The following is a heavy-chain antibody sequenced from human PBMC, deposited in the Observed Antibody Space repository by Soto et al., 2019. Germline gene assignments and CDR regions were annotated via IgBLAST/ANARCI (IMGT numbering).Heavy chain of an antibody. D-gene: IGHD6-19*01. V-gene: IGHV1-69*13. CDR2: IIPIFGTA. J-gene: IGHJ4*02. CDR1: GGTFSGYA. Sequence: SVKVSCKASGGTFSGYAISWVRQAPGQGLEWMGGIIPIFGTANYAQKFQGRVTITADESTSTAYMELSSLRSEDTAVYYCARDRGSSGWYFGYWGQGTLVTVSS. CDR3: ARDRGSSGWYFGY.